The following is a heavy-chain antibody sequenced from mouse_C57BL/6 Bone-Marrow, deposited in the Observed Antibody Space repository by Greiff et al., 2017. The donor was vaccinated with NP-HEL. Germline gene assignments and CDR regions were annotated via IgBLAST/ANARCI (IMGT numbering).Heavy chain of an antibody. CDR2: ISSGGSYT. J-gene: IGHJ3*01. Sequence: EVKVVESGGDLVKPGGSLKLSCAASGFTFSSYGMSWVRQTPDKRLEWVATISSGGSYTYYPDSVKGRFTISRDNAKNTLYLQMSSLKSEDTAMYYCARQAAYYSNRFAYWGQGTLVTVSA. D-gene: IGHD2-5*01. CDR3: ARQAAYYSNRFAY. CDR1: GFTFSSYG. V-gene: IGHV5-6*01.